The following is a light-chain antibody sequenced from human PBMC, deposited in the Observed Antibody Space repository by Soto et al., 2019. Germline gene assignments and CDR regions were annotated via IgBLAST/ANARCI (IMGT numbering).Light chain of an antibody. Sequence: ETVLTQSPGTLSLSPGERATLSCRASQSVSSTYLAWFQHKPGQAPRLLIYGASSRATGTPDRISGGGSGTDFTLTISRLEPEDFAVYYCQHYVTSSITFGQGTRLEIK. CDR1: QSVSSTY. J-gene: IGKJ5*01. CDR2: GAS. CDR3: QHYVTSSIT. V-gene: IGKV3-20*01.